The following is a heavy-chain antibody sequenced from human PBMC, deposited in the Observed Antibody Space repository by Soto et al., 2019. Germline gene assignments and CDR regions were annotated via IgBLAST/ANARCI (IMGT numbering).Heavy chain of an antibody. CDR2: VSHDGRNT. V-gene: IGHV3-30*18. CDR3: AKGGRQWLVTSDFNY. J-gene: IGHJ4*02. CDR1: GFTFSDYA. Sequence: VQLVESGGGVVQPGRSLRLSCVASGFTFSDYAMHWVRQAPGKGLEWVAVVSHDGRNTHYADSVKGRFTISRDSSKNTVALEMSSLTAEDTAVYYCAKGGRQWLVTSDFNYWGQGALVTVSS. D-gene: IGHD6-19*01.